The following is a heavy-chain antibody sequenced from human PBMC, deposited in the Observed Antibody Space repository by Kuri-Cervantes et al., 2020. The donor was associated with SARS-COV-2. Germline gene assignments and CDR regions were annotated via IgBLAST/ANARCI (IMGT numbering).Heavy chain of an antibody. CDR1: GGSISTYY. CDR3: ATGSYYVAYDY. V-gene: IGHV4-59*01. Sequence: GSLRLSCTVSGGSISTYYWRWIRQPPGKGLEWIGYLYYSGSTNYNPSLKSRATISLDTSKNQFSLKLSSVTAADTAVYYCATGSYYVAYDYWGQGTLVTVSS. J-gene: IGHJ4*02. D-gene: IGHD1-26*01. CDR2: LYYSGST.